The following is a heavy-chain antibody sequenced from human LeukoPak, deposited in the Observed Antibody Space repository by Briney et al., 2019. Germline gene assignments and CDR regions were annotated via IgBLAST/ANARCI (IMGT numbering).Heavy chain of an antibody. J-gene: IGHJ6*02. CDR3: ARDGQWLVGTPFYGMDV. Sequence: GGSLRLSCAASGFTVSSNYMSWVRQAPGKGLEWVSVIYSGGSTYYADSVKGRFTISRDNAKNSLYLQMNSLRAEDTAVYYCARDGQWLVGTPFYGMDVWGQGTTVTVSS. CDR1: GFTVSSNY. CDR2: IYSGGST. V-gene: IGHV3-53*01. D-gene: IGHD6-19*01.